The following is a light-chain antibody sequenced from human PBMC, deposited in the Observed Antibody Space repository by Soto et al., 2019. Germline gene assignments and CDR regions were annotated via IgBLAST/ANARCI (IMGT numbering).Light chain of an antibody. CDR2: GAS. J-gene: IGKJ1*01. CDR3: QQYASSPPMT. CDR1: QSVSSYY. V-gene: IGKV3-20*01. Sequence: EIVLTQSPGTLSLSPGERATLSCRASQSVSSYYLAWYQQKPGQAPRLLIYGASSRATGIPDRFSGSGSGTDFSLTISRLEPEDFAVYYCQQYASSPPMTFGQGTKVDIK.